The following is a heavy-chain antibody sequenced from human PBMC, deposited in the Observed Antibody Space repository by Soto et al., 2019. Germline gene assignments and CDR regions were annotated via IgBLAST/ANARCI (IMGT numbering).Heavy chain of an antibody. J-gene: IGHJ5*02. CDR1: GGSISDHY. CDR3: ARVPGP. CDR2: IHNGGST. D-gene: IGHD2-2*01. Sequence: ASETLSLTCTVSGGSISDHYYMWIRQSPGKGLEYIGYIHNGGSTNYNPSLKSRVTISVDTSKNQFSLKLSSVTAADTAVYYCARVPGPWGQGTLVTSPQ. V-gene: IGHV4-59*11.